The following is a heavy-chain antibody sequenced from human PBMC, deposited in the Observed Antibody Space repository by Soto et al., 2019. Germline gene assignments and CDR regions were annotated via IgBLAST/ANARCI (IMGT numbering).Heavy chain of an antibody. Sequence: GPQIHSYRASGFNFIGYAMSWVRKAPGKGLEWVSAISGSGGSTYYADSVKGRFTISRDNAKNPLWLQMDSLRVEDTAVYYCARGRGYDILTGYSAPGSFFDIWGQGTMVTLSS. CDR1: GFNFIGYA. J-gene: IGHJ3*02. D-gene: IGHD3-9*01. CDR3: ARGRGYDILTGYSAPGSFFDI. V-gene: IGHV3-23*01. CDR2: ISGSGGST.